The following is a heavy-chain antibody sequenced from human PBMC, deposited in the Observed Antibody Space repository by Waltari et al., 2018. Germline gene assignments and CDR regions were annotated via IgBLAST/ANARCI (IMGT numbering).Heavy chain of an antibody. CDR3: ARGGYFDAFDI. D-gene: IGHD2-15*01. CDR2: IYYSGST. CDR1: GGSISSSSYY. J-gene: IGHJ3*02. V-gene: IGHV4-39*07. Sequence: QLQLQESGPGLVKPSETLSLTCTVSGGSISSSSYYWGWIRQPPGKGLEWIGSIYYSGSTYYNPSLKSRVTISVDTSKNQFSLKLSSVTAADTAVYYCARGGYFDAFDIWGQGTMVTVSS.